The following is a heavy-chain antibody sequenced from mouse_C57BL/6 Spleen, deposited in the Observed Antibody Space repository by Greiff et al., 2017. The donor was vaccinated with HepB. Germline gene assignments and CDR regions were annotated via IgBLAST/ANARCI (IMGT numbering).Heavy chain of an antibody. CDR2: ISSGGDYI. CDR1: GFTFSSYA. CDR3: TREGSSGRFAY. D-gene: IGHD3-2*02. Sequence: DVQLVESGEGLVKPGGSLKLSCAASGFTFSSYAMSWVRQTPEKRLEWVAYISSGGDYIYYADTVKGRFTISRDNARNTLYLQMSSLKSEDTAMYYCTREGSSGRFAYWGQGTLVTVSA. J-gene: IGHJ3*01. V-gene: IGHV5-9-1*02.